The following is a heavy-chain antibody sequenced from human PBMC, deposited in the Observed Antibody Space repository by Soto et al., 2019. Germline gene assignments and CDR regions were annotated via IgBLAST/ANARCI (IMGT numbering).Heavy chain of an antibody. CDR3: VRDGSKTLRDCFDP. V-gene: IGHV4-4*07. J-gene: IGHJ5*02. Sequence: SETLSLTSRVSGGSISKFYWSWIRKTAGKGLEWMGRVYATGTSDYNPSLRSRIAMSVDISKKTFSLRLRSVTAADTGVYYCVRDGSKTLRDCFDPWGQGILVTVSS. CDR2: VYATGTS. CDR1: GGSISKFY. D-gene: IGHD4-17*01.